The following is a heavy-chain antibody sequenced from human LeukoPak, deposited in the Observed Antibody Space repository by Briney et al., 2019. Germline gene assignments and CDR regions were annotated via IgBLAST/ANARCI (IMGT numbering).Heavy chain of an antibody. J-gene: IGHJ4*02. Sequence: GGSLRLSCAASGFTFSSYSMNWVRQAPGKGLEWVSYISSSSTYTNSADSVKGRFTISRDNAKNSLYLQMNSLRAEDTAVYYCAREITRGYYFDYWGQGTLVTVSS. CDR2: ISSSSTYT. D-gene: IGHD3-10*01. V-gene: IGHV3-21*05. CDR1: GFTFSSYS. CDR3: AREITRGYYFDY.